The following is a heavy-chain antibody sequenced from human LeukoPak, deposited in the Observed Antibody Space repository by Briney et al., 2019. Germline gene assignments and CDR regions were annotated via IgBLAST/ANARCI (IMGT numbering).Heavy chain of an antibody. Sequence: ASVKVSCKTSGGTFSSYAISWVRQAPGQGLEWMGIINSSGGSTSYAQKFQGRVTMTRDMSTSTVYMELSSLRSDDTAVYYCARDSNLYYYYYMDVWGKGTTVTVSS. D-gene: IGHD1-14*01. J-gene: IGHJ6*03. V-gene: IGHV1-46*01. CDR3: ARDSNLYYYYYMDV. CDR1: GGTFSSYA. CDR2: INSSGGST.